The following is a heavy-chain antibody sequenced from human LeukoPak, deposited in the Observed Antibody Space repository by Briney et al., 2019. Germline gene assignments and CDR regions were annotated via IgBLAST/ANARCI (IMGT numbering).Heavy chain of an antibody. V-gene: IGHV6-1*01. D-gene: IGHD5/OR15-5a*01. CDR1: GDSVSSKIGT. CDR3: ASGSTSMDV. Sequence: SQTLSLTCAISGDSVSSKIGTWNWIRQSPSRGLEWLGRTYYRSKWHNDYAESVKSRISINPDTSKNQFSLQLNSVTPEDTAAYYCASGSTSMDVWGQGTTVTVS. J-gene: IGHJ6*02. CDR2: TYYRSKWHN.